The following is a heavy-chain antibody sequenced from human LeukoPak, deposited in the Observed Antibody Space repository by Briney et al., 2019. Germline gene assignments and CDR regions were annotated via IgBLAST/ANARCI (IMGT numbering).Heavy chain of an antibody. CDR2: IAPTGFDR. CDR3: ASETNGRHYDY. D-gene: IGHD1-14*01. V-gene: IGHV3-21*06. Sequence: GGSLRLSCTTSGLTFSTSGFNWVRRAPGKGLEWVASIAPTGFDRYHADSIKGRFTISRDNANNFLYLQMDSLRAEDTAVYYCASETNGRHYDYWGQGTLLTVSS. J-gene: IGHJ4*02. CDR1: GLTFSTSG.